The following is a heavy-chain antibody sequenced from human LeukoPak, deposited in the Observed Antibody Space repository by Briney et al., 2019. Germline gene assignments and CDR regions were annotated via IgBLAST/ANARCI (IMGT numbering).Heavy chain of an antibody. CDR1: GYTFTGYY. Sequence: VASVTVSCKASGYTFTGYYMHWVRQAPGQGLEWMGWINPNSGGTNYAQKFQGRVTMTRDTSISTAYMELSRLRSDDTAVYYCAKTKNRVDPVGFDPWGQGTLVTVSS. CDR2: INPNSGGT. CDR3: AKTKNRVDPVGFDP. J-gene: IGHJ5*02. D-gene: IGHD2-2*03. V-gene: IGHV1-2*02.